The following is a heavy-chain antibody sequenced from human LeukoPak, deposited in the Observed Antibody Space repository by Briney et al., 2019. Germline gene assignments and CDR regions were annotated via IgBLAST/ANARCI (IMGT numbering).Heavy chain of an antibody. V-gene: IGHV3-23*01. Sequence: PGGSLRLSCAASGFTFSSYAMSWVRQAPGKGLEWVSAISGSGGSTYYADSVKGRFIISRDNSKNTLYLQMNSLRAEDTAVYYCAKSYGDYVDYYYYGMDVWGQGTTVTVSS. D-gene: IGHD4-17*01. CDR2: ISGSGGST. J-gene: IGHJ6*02. CDR3: AKSYGDYVDYYYYGMDV. CDR1: GFTFSSYA.